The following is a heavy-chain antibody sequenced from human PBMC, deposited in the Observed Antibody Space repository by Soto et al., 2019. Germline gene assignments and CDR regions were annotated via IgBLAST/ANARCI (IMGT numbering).Heavy chain of an antibody. CDR2: IYWDDDK. CDR3: AHYDYGGLVY. J-gene: IGHJ4*02. V-gene: IGHV2-5*02. D-gene: IGHD4-17*01. CDR1: GFSLSTSGVG. Sequence: QITLKESGPTLVKPTQTLTLTCTFSGFSLSTSGVGVTWIRQPPGKALEWLALIYWDDDKRYSPSLKNRLTITKDTSKNQVVLTMTSMDPVDTATYYCAHYDYGGLVYWGQGALVTVSS.